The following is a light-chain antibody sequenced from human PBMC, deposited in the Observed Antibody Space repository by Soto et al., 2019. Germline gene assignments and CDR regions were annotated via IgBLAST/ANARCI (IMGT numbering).Light chain of an antibody. CDR1: QGISSY. CDR3: QHMRT. Sequence: AIRMTQSPSSFSASTGDRVTITCRASQGISSYLAWYQQKPGKAPKLLIYAASTLQSGVPSRFSGSGSGTDFTLTISCLQSEDFATYYCQHMRTFGQGTKVDI. J-gene: IGKJ1*01. V-gene: IGKV1-8*01. CDR2: AAS.